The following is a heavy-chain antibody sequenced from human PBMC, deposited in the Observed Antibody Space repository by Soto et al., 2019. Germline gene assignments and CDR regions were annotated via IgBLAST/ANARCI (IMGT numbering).Heavy chain of an antibody. CDR2: IYYSGST. V-gene: IGHV4-39*01. CDR3: ARHWRTGYSTVFGVVMGWFDP. D-gene: IGHD3-3*01. Sequence: SETLSLTCTATGDSITSTDYYWGWIRQPPGKGLEWVASIYYSGSTYHNPSLKSRVTISVDTSKNQFSLKVTSVTAADTAVYYCARHWRTGYSTVFGVVMGWFDPWGQGTLVTVS. CDR1: GDSITSTDYY. J-gene: IGHJ5*02.